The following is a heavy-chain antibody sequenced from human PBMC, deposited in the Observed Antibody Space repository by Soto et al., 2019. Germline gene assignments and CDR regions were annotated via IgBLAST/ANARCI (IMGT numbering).Heavy chain of an antibody. V-gene: IGHV1-69*02. CDR3: ARLEAFDI. CDR1: GGTVSSYT. CDR2: IIPIRGIA. Sequence: QVQLVQSGDEVKNPGSSVKVSCKASGGTVSSYTISWVRQAPGQGLEWMGRIIPIRGIANYAQKFQGRVTITSDKSARKAYMWLISLRSAHDAVYYCARLEAFDIWGQVTMVTVSS. J-gene: IGHJ3*02.